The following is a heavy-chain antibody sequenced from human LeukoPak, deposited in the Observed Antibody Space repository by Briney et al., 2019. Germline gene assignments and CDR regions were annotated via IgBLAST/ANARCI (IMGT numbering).Heavy chain of an antibody. CDR3: ARAKVVTAMAPLYYYYYMDV. J-gene: IGHJ6*03. D-gene: IGHD2-21*02. Sequence: SETLSLTCTVSGGSISSYYWSWIRQPPGKGLEWIGYIYYSGSTNYNPSLKSRVTISVDTSKNQFSLKLSSVTAADTAVYYCARAKVVTAMAPLYYYYYMDVWGKGTTVTISS. CDR2: IYYSGST. V-gene: IGHV4-59*01. CDR1: GGSISSYY.